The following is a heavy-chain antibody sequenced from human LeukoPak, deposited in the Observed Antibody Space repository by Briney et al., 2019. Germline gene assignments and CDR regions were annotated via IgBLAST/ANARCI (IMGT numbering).Heavy chain of an antibody. Sequence: PSETLSLTCTVSGGSISSGGYYWSWIRQHPGKGLEWIGCIYYSGSTYYNPSLKSRVTISVDTSKNQFSLKLSSVTAADTAVYYCASETYYYGSGSQTSDAFDIWGQGTMVTVSS. CDR2: IYYSGST. D-gene: IGHD3-10*01. V-gene: IGHV4-31*03. CDR1: GGSISSGGYY. J-gene: IGHJ3*02. CDR3: ASETYYYGSGSQTSDAFDI.